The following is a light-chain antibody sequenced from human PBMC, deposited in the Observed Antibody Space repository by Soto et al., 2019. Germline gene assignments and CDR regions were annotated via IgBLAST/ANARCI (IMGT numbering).Light chain of an antibody. CDR3: QQSYSTPT. CDR2: DAY. Sequence: DIQMTQSPSTLSASVGDRVTITCRASQSISSWLAWYQQKPGKAPKLLIYDAYSLESGVPSRFSGSESGTEFTLTISSLQPDDFATYYCQQSYSTPTFGQGTKVDIK. V-gene: IGKV1-5*01. J-gene: IGKJ1*01. CDR1: QSISSW.